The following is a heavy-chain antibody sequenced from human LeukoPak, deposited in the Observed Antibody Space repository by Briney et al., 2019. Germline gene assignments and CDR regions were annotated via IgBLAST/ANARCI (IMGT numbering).Heavy chain of an antibody. D-gene: IGHD3-3*01. CDR2: INPSGGSI. CDR3: AREWQDDFWSGYHYYFDY. V-gene: IGHV1-46*01. CDR1: GYIFTSYY. Sequence: ASVKVSCKASGYIFTSYYMYWVRQAPGQGLEWMGIINPSGGSIRYAQKFQGRVTMTRDTSTSTVYMELSRLRSDDTAVYYCAREWQDDFWSGYHYYFDYWGQGTLVTVSS. J-gene: IGHJ4*02.